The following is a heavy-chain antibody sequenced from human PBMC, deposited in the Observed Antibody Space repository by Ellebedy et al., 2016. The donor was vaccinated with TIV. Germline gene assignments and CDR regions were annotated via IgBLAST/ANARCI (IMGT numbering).Heavy chain of an antibody. CDR2: ISYTGTT. V-gene: IGHV4-39*06. D-gene: IGHD2-8*02. CDR1: GASIDNSAYY. J-gene: IGHJ4*02. Sequence: MPSETLSLTCSVSGASIDNSAYYWGWIRQPPGKGLEWIGSISYTGTTYNNPSLNSRVSFSIDTSKNRFALKLTSMTAADKAVYYCARDGGVGVVRAMAHWGQGILVTVSS. CDR3: ARDGGVGVVRAMAH.